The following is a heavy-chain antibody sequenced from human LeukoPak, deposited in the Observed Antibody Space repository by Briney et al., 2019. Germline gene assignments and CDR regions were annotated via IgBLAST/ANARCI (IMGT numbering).Heavy chain of an antibody. Sequence: GGSLRLSCVPSQFTLSIYSMALVRRATGGGLGWGSSVSSRGSISYADSVKGRFTISRDNAKNTLSLQMNSLRAEDTAVYYCARNTGYSYGYIDYWGKGTLVTVSS. CDR3: ARNTGYSYGYIDY. CDR2: VSSRGSI. V-gene: IGHV3-21*01. CDR1: QFTLSIYS. J-gene: IGHJ4*02. D-gene: IGHD5-18*01.